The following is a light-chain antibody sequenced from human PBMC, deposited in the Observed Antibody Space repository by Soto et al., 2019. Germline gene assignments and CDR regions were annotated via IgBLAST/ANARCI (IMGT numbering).Light chain of an antibody. J-gene: IGKJ1*01. CDR2: GAS. V-gene: IGKV3-20*01. Sequence: DIVLTHSPGTLSLSPGERATLYCRSSQSVSSSYLAWYQQKPGQAHRLLIYGASSRATGIPDRFSGSGSGTDFTLTISRLEPEEFAVYYCQQYGSSPGTVGQGTKVDIK. CDR3: QQYGSSPGT. CDR1: QSVSSSY.